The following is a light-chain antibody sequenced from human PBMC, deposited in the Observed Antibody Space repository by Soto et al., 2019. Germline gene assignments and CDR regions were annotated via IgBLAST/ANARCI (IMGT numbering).Light chain of an antibody. CDR1: SSDIGAHDD. J-gene: IGLJ1*01. CDR2: GVT. Sequence: QSVLTQPASVSGPPGQSITISCTGTSSDIGAHDDVSWYQQHPGKVPKLLIYGVTDRPSGISNRFSGSKSGNVASLTISGLQAEDEADYYCCSYTSDLTPYVFGTGTKVTVL. V-gene: IGLV2-14*03. CDR3: CSYTSDLTPYV.